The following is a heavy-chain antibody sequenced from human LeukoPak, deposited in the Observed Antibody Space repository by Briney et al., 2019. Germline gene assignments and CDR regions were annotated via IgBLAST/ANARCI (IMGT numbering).Heavy chain of an antibody. J-gene: IGHJ4*02. V-gene: IGHV3-48*01. D-gene: IGHD6-25*01. CDR2: INASSNTI. Sequence: PGGSLRLSCVASGFTFSDFGMSWVRQSPGKGLEWVAYINASSNTIYYADSVKGRFTISRDDAKNSLFLQMNSLRADDTAVYYCARDLYNSASRWGQGTLVTVSS. CDR3: ARDLYNSASR. CDR1: GFTFSDFG.